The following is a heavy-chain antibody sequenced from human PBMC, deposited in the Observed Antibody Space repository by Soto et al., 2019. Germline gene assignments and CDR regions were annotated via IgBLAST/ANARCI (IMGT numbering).Heavy chain of an antibody. CDR1: GGSISGYH. CDR2: FHNSGNP. J-gene: IGHJ5*02. D-gene: IGHD3-22*01. Sequence: SETLSLTCSISGGSISGYHWNWIRQTPGKGVEWIGYFHNSGNPKYSSSLKSRVTILLETSKSQFSLRLTSVTAADTAVYYCARLGAYYQSLDPWGPGTLVTVSS. V-gene: IGHV4-59*08. CDR3: ARLGAYYQSLDP.